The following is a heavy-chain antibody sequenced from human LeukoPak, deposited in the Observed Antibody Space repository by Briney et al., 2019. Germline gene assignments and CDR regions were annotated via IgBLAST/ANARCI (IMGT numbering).Heavy chain of an antibody. V-gene: IGHV3-23*01. CDR2: ISGNGGRT. CDR1: GFTFSSYG. CDR3: AKDPSRGYSYDF. J-gene: IGHJ4*02. Sequence: GGSLRLFCAASGFTFSSYGMSWVRQAPGEGLEWVSAISGNGGRTDYEDSVKGRFTISRDNSKNTLYLQMNSLRAEDTAIYYCAKDPSRGYSYDFWGQGTLVTVSS. D-gene: IGHD5-18*01.